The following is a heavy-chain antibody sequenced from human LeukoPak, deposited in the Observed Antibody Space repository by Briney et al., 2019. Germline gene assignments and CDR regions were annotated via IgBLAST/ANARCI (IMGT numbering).Heavy chain of an antibody. CDR2: TYYRSKWYN. CDR3: AGVLWCPLAEPCDAFDI. D-gene: IGHD2-21*01. CDR1: GDSVSSDSAA. J-gene: IGHJ3*02. Sequence: SQTLSLTCAISGDSVSSDSAAWNWIRQSPSRGLEWLGRTYYRSKWYNDYAVSVKSRITINPDTSKNQFSLQLNSVTPEDTAVYYCAGVLWCPLAEPCDAFDIWGQGTMVTVSS. V-gene: IGHV6-1*01.